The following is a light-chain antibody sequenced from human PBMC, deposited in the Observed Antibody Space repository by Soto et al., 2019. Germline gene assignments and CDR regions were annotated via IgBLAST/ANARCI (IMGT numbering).Light chain of an antibody. Sequence: QSALTQPASVSGSPGQSITISCTGSTSDVGAYNYVSWYKHHPGQAPQLMIYEVSNRPSGASNRFSGSKSGNTASLTISGLQADDEGDYYCSSKTSSSSPFVFGTGTKVTVL. CDR1: TSDVGAYNY. CDR2: EVS. J-gene: IGLJ1*01. V-gene: IGLV2-14*01. CDR3: SSKTSSSSPFV.